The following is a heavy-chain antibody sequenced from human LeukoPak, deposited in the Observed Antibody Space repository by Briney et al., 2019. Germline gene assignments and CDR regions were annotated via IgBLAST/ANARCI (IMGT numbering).Heavy chain of an antibody. CDR1: GGSISSYY. V-gene: IGHV4-59*01. CDR3: ARGVVGYGDYLDY. CDR2: IYYSGST. J-gene: IGHJ4*02. D-gene: IGHD4-17*01. Sequence: PSATLSLTCTVSGGSISSYYWSWIRQPPGKGLEWIGYIYYSGSTNYNPSLKSRVTISVDTSKNQFSLKLSSVTAADTAVYYCARGVVGYGDYLDYWGQGTLVTVSS.